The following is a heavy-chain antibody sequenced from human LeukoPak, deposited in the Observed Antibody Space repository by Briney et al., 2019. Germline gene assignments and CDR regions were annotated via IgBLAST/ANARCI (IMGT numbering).Heavy chain of an antibody. V-gene: IGHV4-38-2*02. Sequence: SETLSLTCTVSGYSIKSDYYWGWIRQPPGKGLEWIGNIHHTGNTNFNPSLKSRLTISVDTSKNQFSLKLSSVTAADTVVYYCARTLLLWFGDQPREAFDIWGQGTMVTVSS. CDR2: IHHTGNT. J-gene: IGHJ3*02. CDR1: GYSIKSDYY. D-gene: IGHD3-10*01. CDR3: ARTLLLWFGDQPREAFDI.